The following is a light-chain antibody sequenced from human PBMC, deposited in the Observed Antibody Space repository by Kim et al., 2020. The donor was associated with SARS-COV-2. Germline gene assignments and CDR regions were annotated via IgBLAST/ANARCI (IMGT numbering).Light chain of an antibody. CDR3: QQNYNTTLT. V-gene: IGKV1-39*01. CDR2: AAT. J-gene: IGKJ5*01. CDR1: RTVGSY. Sequence: DIQMTQSPSFLSASVGDRVNLTCRASRTVGSYLDWYQQKVGTAPKLLIYAATARQSGVPSRFRGSGYGTDFTLTISGLQPEDFATYYCQQNYNTTLTFGQGTQLEIK.